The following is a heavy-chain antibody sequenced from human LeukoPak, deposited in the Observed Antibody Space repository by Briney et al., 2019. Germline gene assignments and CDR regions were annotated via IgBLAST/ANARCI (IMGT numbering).Heavy chain of an antibody. Sequence: ASVKVSCKASGYTFISGYYIHWVRQAPGQGLEWMGWINPNSGGTNYAPKFQGRVTMTRDTSISTAYMELSRLRSDDTAVYYCARDLGHRRIVGATNHPHYWGRGTLVTVSS. CDR2: INPNSGGT. V-gene: IGHV1-2*02. J-gene: IGHJ4*02. D-gene: IGHD1-26*01. CDR3: ARDLGHRRIVGATNHPHY. CDR1: GYTFISGYY.